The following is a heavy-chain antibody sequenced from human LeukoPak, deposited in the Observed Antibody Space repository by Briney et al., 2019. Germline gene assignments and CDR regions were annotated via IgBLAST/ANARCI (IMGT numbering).Heavy chain of an antibody. CDR2: IYHSGST. D-gene: IGHD3-10*01. V-gene: IGHV4-38-2*02. CDR1: GYSISSGYY. CDR3: TRDTGDAFDI. Sequence: SETLSLTCTVSGYSISSGYYWGWIRQPPGKGLEWIGSIYHSGSTYYNPSLKSRVTISVDTSKNQFSLKLSSVTAADTAVYYCTRDTGDAFDIWGQGTKVTVSS. J-gene: IGHJ3*02.